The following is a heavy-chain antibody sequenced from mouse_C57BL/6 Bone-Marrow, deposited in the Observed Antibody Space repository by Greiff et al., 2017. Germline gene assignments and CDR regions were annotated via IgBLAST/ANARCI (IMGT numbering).Heavy chain of an antibody. CDR3: ARQWGYYKSMDY. D-gene: IGHD2-3*01. CDR1: GFTFSSYT. Sequence: EVKLVESGGGLVKPGGSLKLSCAASGFTFSSYTMSWVRQTPVKRLEWVATISGGGGNTSYPDSVKGRFTLSRDNATNTLYLQVCSLRCEDTAVDYCARQWGYYKSMDYWGQGTSVTVSS. V-gene: IGHV5-9*04. J-gene: IGHJ4*01. CDR2: ISGGGGNT.